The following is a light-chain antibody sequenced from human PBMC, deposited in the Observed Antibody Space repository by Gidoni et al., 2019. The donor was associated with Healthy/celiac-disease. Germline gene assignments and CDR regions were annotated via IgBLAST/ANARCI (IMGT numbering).Light chain of an antibody. J-gene: IGKJ3*01. V-gene: IGKV3-15*01. Sequence: EIVMTQSPATLSVSPGERATVSCRAIQSVSSHLAWYQQNPGQAPRLLISGASTTATGLPARSSVLWSGTQFTLTIISLQSEDFAVYYCQQYNNWPPGFTFGPGTKVDIK. CDR3: QQYNNWPPGFT. CDR1: QSVSSH. CDR2: GAS.